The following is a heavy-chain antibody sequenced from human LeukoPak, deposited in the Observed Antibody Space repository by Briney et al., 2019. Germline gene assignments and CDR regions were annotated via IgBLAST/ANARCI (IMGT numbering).Heavy chain of an antibody. D-gene: IGHD5-18*01. CDR3: AREDPAPSAFAI. CDR2: IYSRGST. J-gene: IGHJ3*02. Sequence: SETLSLTCTVSGGSIDSFYWTWIRQPPGKGLEWIGYIYSRGSTKYNPSLKSRVTILVDRSKNQLSLKLTSVSAADTALYYCAREDPAPSAFAIWGQGTMVTVSS. CDR1: GGSIDSFY. V-gene: IGHV4-59*01.